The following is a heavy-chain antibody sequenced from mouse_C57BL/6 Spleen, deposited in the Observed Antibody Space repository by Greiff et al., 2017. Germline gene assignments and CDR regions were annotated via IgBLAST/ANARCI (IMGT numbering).Heavy chain of an antibody. J-gene: IGHJ3*01. CDR2: IDPSDSYT. D-gene: IGHD2-2*01. Sequence: VQLKQPGAELVKPGASVKLSCKASGYTFTSYWMQWVKQRPGQGLEWIGEIDPSDSYTNYNQKFKGKATLTVDTSSSTAYMQLSSLTSEDSAVYYCATMVTTTWFAYWGQGTLVTVSA. CDR3: ATMVTTTWFAY. CDR1: GYTFTSYW. V-gene: IGHV1-50*01.